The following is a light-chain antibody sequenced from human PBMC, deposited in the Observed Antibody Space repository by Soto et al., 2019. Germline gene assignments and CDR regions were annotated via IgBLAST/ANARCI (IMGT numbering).Light chain of an antibody. V-gene: IGKV1-12*01. CDR3: QQANSFPFT. CDR1: QTISSW. CDR2: GAF. Sequence: DIQMTQSPSSVSASVGDRITITCRASQTISSWLAWYQQKPGKAPKLLIYGAFILQGGVPSRFSGSGSGTDFPLTISSLQPEDFATYYCQQANSFPFTFGPGTKVDIK. J-gene: IGKJ3*01.